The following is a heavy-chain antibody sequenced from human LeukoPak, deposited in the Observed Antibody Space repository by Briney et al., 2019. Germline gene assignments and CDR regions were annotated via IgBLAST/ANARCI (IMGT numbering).Heavy chain of an antibody. CDR2: ISNSGGTI. CDR3: ARGKSMVVIGCLDS. CDR1: GFSFSGYE. D-gene: IGHD2-21*01. Sequence: GGSLRLSCVASGFSFSGYEMTWVRQAPGRGLEWVSHISNSGGTIYYADSVKGRFTISGDNAKNSLYLQMNSLRAEDTATYYCARGKSMVVIGCLDSWGQGTLVTVSS. J-gene: IGHJ4*02. V-gene: IGHV3-48*03.